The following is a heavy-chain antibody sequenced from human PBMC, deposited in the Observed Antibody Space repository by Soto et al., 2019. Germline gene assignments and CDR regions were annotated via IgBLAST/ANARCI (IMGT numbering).Heavy chain of an antibody. Sequence: TFCVYGXYINRGYFWGKIRQAPGKGLEWIGSIYHRGATYYAPSLKARAGISLDTSNNHFTLRLTSVTVADTAIYYCARYQYDSGGHGDEHWGQGALFTVSS. CDR3: ARYQYDSGGHGDEH. J-gene: IGHJ4*02. CDR2: IYHRGAT. D-gene: IGHD3-22*01. CDR1: GXYINRGYF. V-gene: IGHV4-38-2*01.